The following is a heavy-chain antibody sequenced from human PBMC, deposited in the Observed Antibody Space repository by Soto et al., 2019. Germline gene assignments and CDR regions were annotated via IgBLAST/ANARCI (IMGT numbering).Heavy chain of an antibody. V-gene: IGHV1-69*13. Sequence: GASVKVSCKASGGTFSSYVTSWVRQAPGQGLEWMGGITPISGTANYAQNFQGRVTITADESTSTAYMELSSLTSEDTAVYYCAIGVPLGELSSFDYWGRGTLVTVSS. CDR3: AIGVPLGELSSFDY. CDR2: ITPISGTA. J-gene: IGHJ4*01. CDR1: GGTFSSYV. D-gene: IGHD3-16*02.